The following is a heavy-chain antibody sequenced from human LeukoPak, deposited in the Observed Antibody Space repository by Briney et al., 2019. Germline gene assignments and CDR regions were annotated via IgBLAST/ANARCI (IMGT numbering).Heavy chain of an antibody. D-gene: IGHD5-12*01. V-gene: IGHV4-59*01. CDR1: GGSISSYY. Sequence: SETLSLTXTVSGGSISSYYWSWIRQPPGKGMEWIGYIYYSGSTNYNPSLKSRVTISVDTSKNQFSLKLSSVTVADTAVYYCARSDSGYDLPDYWGQGTLVTVSS. CDR2: IYYSGST. J-gene: IGHJ4*02. CDR3: ARSDSGYDLPDY.